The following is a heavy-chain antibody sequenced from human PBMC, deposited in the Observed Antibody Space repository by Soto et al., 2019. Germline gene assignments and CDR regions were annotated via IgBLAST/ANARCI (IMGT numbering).Heavy chain of an antibody. V-gene: IGHV3-73*02. Sequence: EVQLVESGGGLVQPGGSLKLSCAASGFTFSGSDMHWVRQASGKGLEWVGRIGSKANSYATTYAASVKGRFTVSRDDSKNTAYLQMNSLKTEDTAVYYCASWEVTAPPCWGQGTLVTVSS. J-gene: IGHJ4*02. CDR2: IGSKANSYAT. CDR3: ASWEVTAPPC. CDR1: GFTFSGSD. D-gene: IGHD2-21*02.